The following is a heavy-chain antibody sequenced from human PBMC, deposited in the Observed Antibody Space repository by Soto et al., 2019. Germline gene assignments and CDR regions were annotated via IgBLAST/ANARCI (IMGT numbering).Heavy chain of an antibody. CDR3: ARVFGSSSGNWFEP. J-gene: IGHJ5*02. D-gene: IGHD6-6*01. CDR1: GGTFSSYA. CDR2: IIPIFGTA. V-gene: IGHV1-69*13. Sequence: ASVKVSCKASGGTFSSYAISWVRQAPGQVLEWMGGIIPIFGTANYAQKFQGRVTITADESTSTAYMELSSLRSEDTAVYYCARVFGSSSGNWFEPWGQGTMVTVSS.